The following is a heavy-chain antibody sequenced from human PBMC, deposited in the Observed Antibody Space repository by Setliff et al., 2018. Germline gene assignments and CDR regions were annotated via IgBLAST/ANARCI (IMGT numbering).Heavy chain of an antibody. Sequence: SETLSLTCSVSGMSITSYYWSWIRQSPGRGLEWIGYIYSPSLKSRVTISPDTSKNQFHLTVKSVTEADTAVYYCARALRSPLGGTAFVPVHFDPWGQGILVTVSS. V-gene: IGHV4-59*01. CDR3: ARALRSPLGGTAFVPVHFDP. CDR1: GMSITSYY. J-gene: IGHJ5*02. D-gene: IGHD3-16*01.